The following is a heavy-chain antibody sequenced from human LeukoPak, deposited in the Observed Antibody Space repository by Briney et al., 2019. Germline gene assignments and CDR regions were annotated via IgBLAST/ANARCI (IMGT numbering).Heavy chain of an antibody. J-gene: IGHJ4*02. D-gene: IGHD2-15*01. CDR3: ARQGCSGGSCYSEFYFDY. Sequence: SETLSLTCTVSGASIRSGDYYWSWIRQPPGKGLEWIGYIYDSGSTYYNPSLKSRITISVDTSENRFSLELSSVTATDTAVYYCARQGCSGGSCYSEFYFDYWGQGTLVTVSS. V-gene: IGHV4-30-4*01. CDR2: IYDSGST. CDR1: GASIRSGDYY.